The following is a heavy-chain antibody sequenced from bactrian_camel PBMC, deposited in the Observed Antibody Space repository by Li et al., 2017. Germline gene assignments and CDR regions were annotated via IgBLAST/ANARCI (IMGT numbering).Heavy chain of an antibody. CDR1: GFTFSFYA. CDR3: ARDPDRWAGEYTY. CDR2: INGDGGGGTT. Sequence: VQLVESGGGLVQPGGSLTLSCKASGFTFSFYAMGWVRQAPGKGLEWVSAINGDGGGGTTYYAGSVKGRFTISVDKSKNTLYLQLNSLRTEDTAMYYCARDPDRWAGEYTYWGQGTQVTVS. D-gene: IGHD1*01. J-gene: IGHJ4*01. V-gene: IGHV3S31*01.